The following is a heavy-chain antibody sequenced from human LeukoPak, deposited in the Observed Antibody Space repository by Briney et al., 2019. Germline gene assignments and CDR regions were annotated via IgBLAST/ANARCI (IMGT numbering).Heavy chain of an antibody. Sequence: GGSLRLSCAASGFTFSDYYMSWIRQAPGKGLEWVSYISSSGSTIYYADSVKGRFTISRDNAKSSLYLQMNSLRAEDTAVYYCARSDNYDSSYDYWGQGTLVTVSS. CDR3: ARSDNYDSSYDY. V-gene: IGHV3-11*01. D-gene: IGHD3-22*01. CDR1: GFTFSDYY. CDR2: ISSSGSTI. J-gene: IGHJ4*02.